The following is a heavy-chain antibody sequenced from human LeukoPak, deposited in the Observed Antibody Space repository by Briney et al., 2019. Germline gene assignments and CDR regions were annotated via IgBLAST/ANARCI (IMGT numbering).Heavy chain of an antibody. D-gene: IGHD2-21*02. V-gene: IGHV1-69*13. CDR3: ARANGGGAYYPFDY. CDR1: GGTFSSYA. Sequence: RASVKVSCKASGGTFSSYAISWVRQAPRQGLEWMGGIIPIFGTANYAQKFQGRVTITADESTSTAYMELSSLRSDDTAVYYCARANGGGAYYPFDYWGQGTLVTVSS. CDR2: IIPIFGTA. J-gene: IGHJ4*02.